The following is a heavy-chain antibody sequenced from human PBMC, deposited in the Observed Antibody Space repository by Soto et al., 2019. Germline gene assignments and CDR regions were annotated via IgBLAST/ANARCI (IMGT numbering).Heavy chain of an antibody. J-gene: IGHJ4*02. CDR3: ARALVFSWSGIYYFDY. CDR1: EGSSFGFD. D-gene: IGHD3-3*01. CDR2: IYYSGST. Sequence: LLTLRLPYSVLEGSSFGFDCRWILQTPGKGLEWIGSIYYSGSTNYNPSLKSRVTISIDTSKNQFSLRLSSVTAADTAVYYCARALVFSWSGIYYFDYWGQGALVTGSS. V-gene: IGHV4-59*01.